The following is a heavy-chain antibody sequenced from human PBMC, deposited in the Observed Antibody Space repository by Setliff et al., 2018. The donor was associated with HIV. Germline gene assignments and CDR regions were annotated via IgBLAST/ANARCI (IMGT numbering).Heavy chain of an antibody. CDR2: IYYTGTT. Sequence: SETLSLTCNVSDDSFSTNYWSWVRQPPGKGLEWIGYIYYTGTTYYNPSLQSRVSISLDTSKNQSSLNLSSVTAADTAVYYCARSSPGGGYYMDVWGKGTTVTVSS. CDR1: DDSFSTNY. V-gene: IGHV4-59*08. CDR3: ARSSPGGGYYMDV. D-gene: IGHD3-16*01. J-gene: IGHJ6*03.